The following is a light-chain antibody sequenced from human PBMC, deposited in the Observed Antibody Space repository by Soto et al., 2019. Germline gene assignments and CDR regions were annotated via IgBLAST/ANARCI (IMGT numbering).Light chain of an antibody. CDR1: QSVSSN. CDR3: QQYGTSPET. J-gene: IGKJ1*01. V-gene: IGKV3-15*01. CDR2: GAS. Sequence: EIVMTQSPATLSVSPGERATLSCRASQSVSSNLAWYQQKPGQAPRLLIYGASTRATGIPARFSGSGSGTDFTLTISRLEPEDLAVYYCQQYGTSPETFGQGTKVDI.